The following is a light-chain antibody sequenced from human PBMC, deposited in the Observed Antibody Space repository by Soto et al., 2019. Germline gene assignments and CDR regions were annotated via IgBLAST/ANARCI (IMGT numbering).Light chain of an antibody. Sequence: ELVLTQSPATLSLSPGDTAIVSCRASQSVSSSLVWYHQKLGQPPRLLIYATSARATGIPARFSASGSGTDFTLTITSLEPEDFAVYYCQQRSFWPPTFGLGTKVEIK. CDR2: ATS. V-gene: IGKV3-11*01. J-gene: IGKJ1*01. CDR1: QSVSSS. CDR3: QQRSFWPPT.